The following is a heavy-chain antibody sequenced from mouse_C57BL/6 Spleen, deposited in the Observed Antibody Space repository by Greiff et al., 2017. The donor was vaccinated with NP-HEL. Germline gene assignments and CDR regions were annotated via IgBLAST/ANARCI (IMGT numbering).Heavy chain of an antibody. CDR1: GFNIKDYY. Sequence: VHVKQSGAELVRPGASVKLSCTASGFNIKDYYMHWVKQRPEQGLEWIGRIDPEDGDTEYAPKFQGKATMTADTSSNTAYLQLSSLTSEDTAVYYCTTFYYGSPFDYWGQGTTLTVSS. V-gene: IGHV14-1*01. CDR3: TTFYYGSPFDY. J-gene: IGHJ2*01. CDR2: IDPEDGDT. D-gene: IGHD1-1*01.